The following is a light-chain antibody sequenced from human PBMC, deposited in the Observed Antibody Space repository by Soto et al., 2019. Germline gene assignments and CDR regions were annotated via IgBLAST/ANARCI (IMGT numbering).Light chain of an antibody. CDR1: QDITNY. CDR3: QQYDNLPLT. Sequence: DIQMTQSPSSLSASVGDRVTITCQASQDITNYLNWYQQKPGKAPQLLIYDASNLETGVPSRFSGSGSGTDFTFTISSLQPEDIATYHCQQYDNLPLTFGGGTKVDIK. CDR2: DAS. V-gene: IGKV1-33*01. J-gene: IGKJ4*01.